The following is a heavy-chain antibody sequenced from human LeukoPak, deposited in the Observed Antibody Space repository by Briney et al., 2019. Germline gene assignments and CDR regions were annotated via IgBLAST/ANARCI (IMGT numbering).Heavy chain of an antibody. CDR3: IGYSSGWSSSFDY. CDR2: IRSKAYGGTT. CDR1: GFTFGDYA. J-gene: IGHJ4*02. Sequence: GGSLRLSCTASGFTFGDYAMSWVRQAPGKGLEWVGFIRSKAYGGTTEYAASVKGRFTISRDDSKSIDYPQMNSLKTEDTAVYYCIGYSSGWSSSFDYWGQGTLVTVSS. V-gene: IGHV3-49*04. D-gene: IGHD6-19*01.